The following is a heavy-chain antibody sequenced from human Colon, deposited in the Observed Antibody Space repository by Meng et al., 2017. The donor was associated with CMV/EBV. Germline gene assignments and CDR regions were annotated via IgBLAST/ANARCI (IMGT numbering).Heavy chain of an antibody. CDR3: ARGRYCSSTSCFPFEH. CDR1: GDSVSSSY. J-gene: IGHJ4*02. Sequence: SQTPSLTCNVSGDSVSSSYWHWIRQSPGKGLEWIGYIYYTVTSNYNPSLKSRATLSVDTSKNQISLRLTSVTAADTAVYYCARGRYCSSTSCFPFEHWGQGALVTVSS. D-gene: IGHD2-2*01. CDR2: IYYTVTS. V-gene: IGHV4-59*02.